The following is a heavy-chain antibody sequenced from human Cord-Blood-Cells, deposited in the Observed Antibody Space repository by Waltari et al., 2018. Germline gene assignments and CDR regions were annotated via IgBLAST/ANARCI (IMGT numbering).Heavy chain of an antibody. CDR2: ISGSVGST. Sequence: EVQLLESGGVLVQPGGSLRLSCAASGFTFSSYAMSWVREAPGKGLEWVSAISGSVGSTYYADSVKGRFTISRDNSKNTLYLQMNSLRAEDTAVYYCAKAYYYYSSGFFDYWGQGTLVTVSS. CDR3: AKAYYYYSSGFFDY. D-gene: IGHD3-22*01. J-gene: IGHJ4*02. CDR1: GFTFSSYA. V-gene: IGHV3-23*01.